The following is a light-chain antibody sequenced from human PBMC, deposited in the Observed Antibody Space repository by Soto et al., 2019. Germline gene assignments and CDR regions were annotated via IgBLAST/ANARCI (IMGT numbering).Light chain of an antibody. J-gene: IGLJ1*01. CDR3: AAWDDNLSGLYV. CDR2: RNS. CDR1: ASTIGRNY. V-gene: IGLV1-47*01. Sequence: QSALTQSPSASGTPGQRVTISCSGSASTIGRNYVYWYQQLPGTASKLLIYRNSQRPSGVPDRFSGSKSGTSASLAISGLRSEDEANYYCAAWDDNLSGLYVFGAGTKVTVL.